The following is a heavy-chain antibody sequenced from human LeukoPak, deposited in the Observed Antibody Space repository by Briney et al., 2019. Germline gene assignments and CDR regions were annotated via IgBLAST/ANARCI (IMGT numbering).Heavy chain of an antibody. Sequence: GGSLRLSCAASGFTFSSYGIHWVRQAPGKGLEWVAFISYDGSTKYYADSVEGRFTISRDNSKNTLYVQMNSLRAEDTAVYYCARSLNRLLWFGEPAVGMDVWGQGTTVTVSS. D-gene: IGHD3-10*01. V-gene: IGHV3-30*03. CDR3: ARSLNRLLWFGEPAVGMDV. CDR2: ISYDGSTK. CDR1: GFTFSSYG. J-gene: IGHJ6*02.